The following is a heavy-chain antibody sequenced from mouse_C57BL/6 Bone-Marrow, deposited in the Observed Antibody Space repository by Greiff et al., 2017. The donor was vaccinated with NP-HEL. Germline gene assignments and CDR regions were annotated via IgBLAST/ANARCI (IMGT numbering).Heavy chain of an antibody. CDR2: IDPETGGT. CDR3: TRGGVWNDDYFDY. J-gene: IGHJ2*01. D-gene: IGHD2-12*01. Sequence: VQLQQPGAELVRPGASVTLSCKASGYTFTDYEMHWVKQTPVHGLEWIGAIDPETGGTAYNQKFKGKAILTADKSSSTAYMELRSLTSEDSAVYYCTRGGVWNDDYFDYWGQGTTLTVSS. CDR1: GYTFTDYE. V-gene: IGHV1-15*01.